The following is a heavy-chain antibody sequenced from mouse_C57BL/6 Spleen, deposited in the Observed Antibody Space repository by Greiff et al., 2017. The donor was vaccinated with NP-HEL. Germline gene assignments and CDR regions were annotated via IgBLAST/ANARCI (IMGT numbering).Heavy chain of an antibody. CDR2: ISDGGSYT. D-gene: IGHD2-1*01. V-gene: IGHV5-4*03. Sequence: EVKLVESGGGLVKPGGSLKLSCAASGFTFSSYAMSWVRQTPEKRLEWVATISDGGSYTYYPDNVKGRFTISRDNAKNNLYLQMSHLKSEDTAMYYCARSYGNSFAYWGQGTLVTVSA. CDR1: GFTFSSYA. CDR3: ARSYGNSFAY. J-gene: IGHJ3*01.